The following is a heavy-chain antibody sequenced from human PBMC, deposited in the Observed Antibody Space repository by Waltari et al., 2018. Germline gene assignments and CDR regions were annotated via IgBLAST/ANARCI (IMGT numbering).Heavy chain of an antibody. D-gene: IGHD3-16*01. CDR1: GFRSRRYW. J-gene: IGHJ3*02. Sequence: EEQLVASGGGLVTPGGCLRLSCAASGFRSRRYWMHWVRQAPEKGRLFVSRIHSDGIDTTYADSVKGRFTTSRDNALNTLYLQMNSLRVEDTAMYYCARGGFDHAFDIWAQGTMVTVSS. CDR3: ARGGFDHAFDI. CDR2: IHSDGIDT. V-gene: IGHV3-74*03.